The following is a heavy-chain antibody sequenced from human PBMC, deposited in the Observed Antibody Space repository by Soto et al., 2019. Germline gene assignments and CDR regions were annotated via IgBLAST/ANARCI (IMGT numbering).Heavy chain of an antibody. D-gene: IGHD3-22*01. J-gene: IGHJ4*02. V-gene: IGHV4-30-4*01. CDR1: GGSISSGDYY. CDR3: ARVALGSSGYYFPSIFDY. CDR2: IYYSGST. Sequence: SETLSLTCTVSGGSISSGDYYWSWIRQPPGKGLEWIGYIYYSGSTYYNPSPKSRVTISVDTSKNQFSLKLSSVTAADTAVYYCARVALGSSGYYFPSIFDYWGQGTLVTVSS.